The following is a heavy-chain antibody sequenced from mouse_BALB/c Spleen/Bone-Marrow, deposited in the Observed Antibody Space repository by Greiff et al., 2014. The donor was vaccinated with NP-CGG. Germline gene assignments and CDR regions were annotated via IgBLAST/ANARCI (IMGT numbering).Heavy chain of an antibody. CDR3: ARSRTGTYFDY. D-gene: IGHD4-1*01. CDR2: INPSTGYT. V-gene: IGHV1-7*01. Sequence: VQLVESGAELAKPGASVKMSCKASGYTFTSYWTHWVKQRPGQGLEWIGYINPSTGYTEYNQKFKDKATLTADKSSSTAYMQLSSLTSEDSAVYYCARSRTGTYFDYWGQGTTLTVSS. J-gene: IGHJ2*01. CDR1: GYTFTSYW.